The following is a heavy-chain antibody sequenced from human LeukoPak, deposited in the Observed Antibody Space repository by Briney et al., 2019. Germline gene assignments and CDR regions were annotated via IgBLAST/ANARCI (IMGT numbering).Heavy chain of an antibody. CDR3: ARHPSKSYDYWSGYYELDY. Sequence: GESLKISCKGSGYSSTNYWIGWVRQMPGKGLEWMGIIYPGDSDTRHSPSFRGQVTISADKSISTAYLQWSSLRASDSAMYYCARHPSKSYDYWSGYYELDYWGQGTLVTVSS. CDR2: IYPGDSDT. CDR1: GYSSTNYW. D-gene: IGHD3-3*01. V-gene: IGHV5-51*01. J-gene: IGHJ4*02.